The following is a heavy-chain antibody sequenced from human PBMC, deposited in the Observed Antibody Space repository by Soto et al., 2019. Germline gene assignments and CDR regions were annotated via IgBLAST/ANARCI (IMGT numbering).Heavy chain of an antibody. CDR1: GFTFSSYG. J-gene: IGHJ4*02. CDR2: IWYDGSNK. V-gene: IGHV3-33*01. D-gene: IGHD1-7*01. Sequence: QVQLVESGGGVVQPGRSLRLSCAASGFTFSSYGMHWVRQAPGKGLEWVAVIWYDGSNKYYADSVKGRFTISRDNSKNTLYLQMNSLRAEDTAVYYCARPAAVEFVTGTAYYFDYWGQGTLVTVSS. CDR3: ARPAAVEFVTGTAYYFDY.